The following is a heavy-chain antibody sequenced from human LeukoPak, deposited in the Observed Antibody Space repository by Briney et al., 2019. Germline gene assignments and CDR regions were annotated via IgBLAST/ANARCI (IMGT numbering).Heavy chain of an antibody. CDR3: AKEYRGYSGYGLDY. D-gene: IGHD5-12*01. CDR2: IRGSGGSA. Sequence: GGSLRLSCAASGFTFSSYAMRWVRQAPGEGLEWGSDIRGSGGSAYYAASVHGRFPISRDNSKNILYLQMNSLRAEDTAVYYCAKEYRGYSGYGLDYWGQGTLVTVPS. CDR1: GFTFSSYA. V-gene: IGHV3-23*01. J-gene: IGHJ4*02.